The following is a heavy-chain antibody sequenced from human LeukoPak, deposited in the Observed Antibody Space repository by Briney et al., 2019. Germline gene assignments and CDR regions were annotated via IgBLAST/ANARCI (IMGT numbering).Heavy chain of an antibody. V-gene: IGHV3-66*02. D-gene: IGHD3-22*01. CDR1: GFTVSSNY. J-gene: IGHJ4*02. CDR2: IYSGGST. CDR3: ARVLYDSSGYYLNYFDY. Sequence: GGSLRLSCAASGFTVSSNYMSWVRQAPGKGLEWVSVIYSGGSTYYADSVKGRFTISRDNSKNTLYLQMNSLRAEDTAVYYCARVLYDSSGYYLNYFDYWGQGTLVTVSS.